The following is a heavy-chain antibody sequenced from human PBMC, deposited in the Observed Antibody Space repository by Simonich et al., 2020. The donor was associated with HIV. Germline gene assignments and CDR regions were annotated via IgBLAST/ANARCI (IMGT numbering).Heavy chain of an antibody. V-gene: IGHV4-34*01. CDR1: GGAFSDYF. J-gene: IGHJ3*02. CDR3: ARGQPLRSLQRDGFDI. CDR2: INHRGKT. Sequence: QVQLQQWGAGLLKPSETLSLTCAVYGGAFSDYFWSWIRQSPGKGLEWIGEINHRGKTTSSPSLTGRVTVSVDTPKTQVSLKLGSVTAADTAVYYCARGQPLRSLQRDGFDIWGQGTVVTVSS. D-gene: IGHD3-3*01.